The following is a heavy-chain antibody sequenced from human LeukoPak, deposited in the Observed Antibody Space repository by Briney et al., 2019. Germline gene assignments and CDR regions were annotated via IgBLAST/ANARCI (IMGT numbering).Heavy chain of an antibody. CDR2: ISSNGGST. V-gene: IGHV3-64*01. CDR3: ARGRSSGWYRAFDI. Sequence: HPGGSLRLSCAASGFTFSSYAMHWVRQAPGKGLEYVSAISSNGGSTYYANSVKGRFTISRDNSKNTLYLQMGSLRAEDMAVYYCARGRSSGWYRAFDIWGQGTIVTVSS. D-gene: IGHD6-19*01. J-gene: IGHJ3*02. CDR1: GFTFSSYA.